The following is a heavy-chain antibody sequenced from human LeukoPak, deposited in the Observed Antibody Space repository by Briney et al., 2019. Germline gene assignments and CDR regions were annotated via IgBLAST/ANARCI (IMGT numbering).Heavy chain of an antibody. V-gene: IGHV1-2*02. J-gene: IGHJ3*02. D-gene: IGHD3-22*01. Sequence: ASVKVSCKAPGYTFTGYYMHWVRQAPGQGLEWMGWINPNSGGTNYAQKFQGRVTMTRDTSISTAYMELSRLRSDDTAVYYCARDREYYYDSSRYAFDIWGQGTMVTVSS. CDR1: GYTFTGYY. CDR2: INPNSGGT. CDR3: ARDREYYYDSSRYAFDI.